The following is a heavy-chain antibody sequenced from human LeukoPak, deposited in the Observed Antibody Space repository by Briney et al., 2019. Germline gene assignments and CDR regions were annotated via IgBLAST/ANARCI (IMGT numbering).Heavy chain of an antibody. Sequence: PGGSLRLSCAASGFTFSSYWMSWVRQAPGKGLEWVANIKQDGSEKYYVDSVKGRFTISRDNAKNSLYLQMNSLRAEDTAVYYCARDKVRGSDYYYYYMDVWGKGTTVTISS. V-gene: IGHV3-7*03. CDR1: GFTFSSYW. CDR3: ARDKVRGSDYYYYYMDV. D-gene: IGHD4-23*01. J-gene: IGHJ6*03. CDR2: IKQDGSEK.